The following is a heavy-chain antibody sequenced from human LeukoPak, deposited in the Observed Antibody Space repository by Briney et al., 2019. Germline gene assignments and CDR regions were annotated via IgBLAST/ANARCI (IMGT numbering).Heavy chain of an antibody. CDR2: ISYDGSNK. V-gene: IGHV3-30*18. J-gene: IGHJ3*02. D-gene: IGHD2-15*01. CDR3: AKESMWYCSGGKPCAFDI. Sequence: PGRSLRLSCAASGFTFSSYGMHWVRQAPGKGLEWVAVISYDGSNKYYADSVKGRFTISRDNSKNTLYLQMNSLRAEDTAVYYCAKESMWYCSGGKPCAFDIWGQGTMVTVSS. CDR1: GFTFSSYG.